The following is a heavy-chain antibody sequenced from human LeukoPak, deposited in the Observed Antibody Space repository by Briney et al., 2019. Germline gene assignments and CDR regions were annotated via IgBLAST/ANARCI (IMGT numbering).Heavy chain of an antibody. Sequence: GGSLRLSCAASGFTFSSYAMSWVRQAPGKGLEWVANIKQDGSEKYYVDSVKGRFTISRDNAKNSLCLQMNSLRAEDTAVYYCAVGVYGSGSYRWGQGTLVTVSS. J-gene: IGHJ4*02. V-gene: IGHV3-7*01. CDR2: IKQDGSEK. CDR3: AVGVYGSGSYR. CDR1: GFTFSSYA. D-gene: IGHD3-10*01.